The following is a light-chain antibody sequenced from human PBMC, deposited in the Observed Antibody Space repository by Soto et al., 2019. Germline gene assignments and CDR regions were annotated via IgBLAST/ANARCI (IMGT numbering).Light chain of an antibody. CDR2: DVS. J-gene: IGLJ2*01. CDR3: CSYAGSYPWV. Sequence: QSALTQPPSVSASPGQSVTISCTGTSSDFGGDDFVSWYQHHPAKAPKLMIYDVSKRPSGVPDRFSGSKSGNTASLTISGLQAEDEADYYCCSYAGSYPWVFGGGTKVTVL. V-gene: IGLV2-11*01. CDR1: SSDFGGDDF.